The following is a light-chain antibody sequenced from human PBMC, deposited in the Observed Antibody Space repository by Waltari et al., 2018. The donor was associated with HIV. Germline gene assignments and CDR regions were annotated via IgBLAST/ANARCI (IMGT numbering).Light chain of an antibody. Sequence: QSALTQPASVPGSPGQSITISCTGTSSDTGNYNLVSWYQLYPGKAPKLIIYEDNKRPSGVSNRFSGSKSADTASLTISGLQAEDEADYYCCAYAGGLEFGGGTKLTVL. CDR1: SSDTGNYNL. CDR2: EDN. V-gene: IGLV2-23*01. CDR3: CAYAGGLE. J-gene: IGLJ2*01.